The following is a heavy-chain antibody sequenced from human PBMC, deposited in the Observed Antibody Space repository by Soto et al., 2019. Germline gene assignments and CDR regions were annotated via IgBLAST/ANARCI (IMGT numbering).Heavy chain of an antibody. D-gene: IGHD6-13*01. J-gene: IGHJ6*02. V-gene: IGHV3-49*03. CDR3: TRDHMQQLAIYYYYGMDV. CDR2: IRSKAYGGTT. CDR1: GFTFGDYA. Sequence: GGSLRLSCTASGFTFGDYAMSWFRQAPGKGLEWVGFIRSKAYGGTTEYAASVKGRFTISRDDSKSIAYLQMNSLKTEDTAVYYCTRDHMQQLAIYYYYGMDVWGQGTTVTVSS.